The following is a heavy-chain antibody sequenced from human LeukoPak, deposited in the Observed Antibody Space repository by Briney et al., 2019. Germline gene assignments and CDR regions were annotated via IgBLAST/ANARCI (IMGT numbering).Heavy chain of an antibody. Sequence: GGSLRLACAASGFTFSNYWIYWVRQAPGKGLVWVARINPDGSGATYADSVKGRFTISRDNAKNTLYLQMNSLRAEDTAVYYCARAVVVSAADYWGQGTLVTVSS. CDR3: ARAVVVSAADY. CDR1: GFTFSNYW. D-gene: IGHD2-21*02. CDR2: INPDGSGA. J-gene: IGHJ4*02. V-gene: IGHV3-74*01.